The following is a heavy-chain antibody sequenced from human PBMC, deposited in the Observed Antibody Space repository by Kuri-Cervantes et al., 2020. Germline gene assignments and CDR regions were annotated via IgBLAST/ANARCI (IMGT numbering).Heavy chain of an antibody. CDR2: INPNSGGT. V-gene: IGHV1-2*04. D-gene: IGHD2-2*01. Sequence: ASVKVSCKASGYTFTSYGISWVRQAPGQGLEWMGWINPNSGGTNYAQKFQGWVTMTRDTSISTAYTELSRLRSDDTAVYYCAKASCSGISCYPHYYSYYMDVWGKGTTVTVSS. CDR1: GYTFTSYG. CDR3: AKASCSGISCYPHYYSYYMDV. J-gene: IGHJ6*03.